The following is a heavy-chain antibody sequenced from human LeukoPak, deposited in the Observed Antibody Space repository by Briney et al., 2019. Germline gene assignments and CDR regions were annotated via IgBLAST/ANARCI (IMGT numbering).Heavy chain of an antibody. CDR2: ISSSGSPI. D-gene: IGHD2-15*01. V-gene: IGHV3-48*03. Sequence: GGSLRLSCAASGFTISGFDVNWVRQAPGKGLEWISYISSSGSPIYYADSVKGRFTISRDNAKNSLYLQMNSLRAEDTAVYFCAREGNWDIFDYWGQGTLVTVSS. CDR3: AREGNWDIFDY. J-gene: IGHJ4*02. CDR1: GFTISGFD.